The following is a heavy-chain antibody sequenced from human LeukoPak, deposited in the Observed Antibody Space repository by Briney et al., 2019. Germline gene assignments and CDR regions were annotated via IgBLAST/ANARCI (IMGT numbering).Heavy chain of an antibody. Sequence: GGSLRLSCAASGFTVSSNYMSWVRQAPGKGLEWVSVIYSGGSTYYADSVKGRFTISRDNSKNTLYLQMNSLRAEDTAVYYCARGALYYDSSGPFDYWGQGTLVTVSS. CDR1: GFTVSSNY. J-gene: IGHJ4*02. CDR2: IYSGGST. CDR3: ARGALYYDSSGPFDY. D-gene: IGHD3-22*01. V-gene: IGHV3-53*01.